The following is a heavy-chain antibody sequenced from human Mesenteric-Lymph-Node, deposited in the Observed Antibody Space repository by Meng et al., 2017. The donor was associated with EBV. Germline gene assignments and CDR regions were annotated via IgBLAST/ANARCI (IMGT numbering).Heavy chain of an antibody. V-gene: IGHV4-39*01. D-gene: IGHD2-21*01. CDR3: ARHIPHLDYFDY. J-gene: IGHJ4*02. CDR1: GGSLLRCVHY. Sequence: QGPAHGVAKPPETLPCTRSVPGGSLLRCVHYWGRVRQPLGKGLVWIGSMFYSGNTYYNSSLKSRVSISVDTSRDQFALKLSSVTAADTAVYYCARHIPHLDYFDYWGQGTLVTVSS. CDR2: MFYSGNT.